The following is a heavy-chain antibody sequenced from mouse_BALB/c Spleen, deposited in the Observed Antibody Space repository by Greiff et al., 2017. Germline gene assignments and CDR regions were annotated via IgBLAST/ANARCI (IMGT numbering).Heavy chain of an antibody. J-gene: IGHJ3*01. V-gene: IGHV1-87*01. CDR2: IYPGNSDT. CDR1: GYSFTSYW. CDR3: ARSYDGYYYAWFAY. Sequence: VQLVESGTVLARPGASVKMSCKASGYSFTSYWMHWVKQRPGQGLEWIGAIYPGNSDTSYNQKFKDKTTLTADKSSSTAYMQLSSLTSEDSAVYYCARSYDGYYYAWFAYWGQGTLVTVSA. D-gene: IGHD2-3*01.